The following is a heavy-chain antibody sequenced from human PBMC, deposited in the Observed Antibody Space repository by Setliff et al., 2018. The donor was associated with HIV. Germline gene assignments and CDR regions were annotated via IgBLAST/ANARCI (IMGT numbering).Heavy chain of an antibody. J-gene: IGHJ4*01. CDR2: IYTSGST. CDR3: ARTRGYSYGTLAGFDY. CDR1: GGSISSYY. V-gene: IGHV4-59*01. Sequence: SETLSLTCTVSGGSISSYYWSWIRQPPGKGLEWIGYIYTSGSTNYNPSLKSRVTISVDTSKNQFSLEVSSVTAADTAVYYCARTRGYSYGTLAGFDYWGRGSLVTVSS. D-gene: IGHD5-18*01.